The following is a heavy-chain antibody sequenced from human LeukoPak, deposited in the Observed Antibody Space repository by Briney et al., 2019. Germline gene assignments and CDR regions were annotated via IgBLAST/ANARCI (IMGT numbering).Heavy chain of an antibody. Sequence: SETLSLTCTVSGGSVSSGSYYWSWIRQPPGKGLEWIGYIYYSGSTNYNPSRKGRVTISVDTSKNQFSLKLSSVTAADTAVYYCAREAPLLPAAAPRPGYYYGMDVWGKGTTVTVSS. V-gene: IGHV4-61*01. CDR1: GGSVSSGSYY. CDR2: IYYSGST. CDR3: AREAPLLPAAAPRPGYYYGMDV. J-gene: IGHJ6*04. D-gene: IGHD2-2*01.